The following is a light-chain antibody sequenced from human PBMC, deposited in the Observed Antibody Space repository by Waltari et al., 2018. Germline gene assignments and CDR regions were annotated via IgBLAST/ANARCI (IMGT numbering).Light chain of an antibody. Sequence: QSVLTQPPSASGTPGQRVTIPCSGSSSNIGSNYVYWYQQLPGTAPKPLIYGNNQRPSGVPDRFSGSKSGTSASLAISGLRSEDEADYYCAAWDDSLSGVVFGGGTKLTVL. CDR3: AAWDDSLSGVV. CDR1: SSNIGSNY. J-gene: IGLJ2*01. CDR2: GNN. V-gene: IGLV1-47*01.